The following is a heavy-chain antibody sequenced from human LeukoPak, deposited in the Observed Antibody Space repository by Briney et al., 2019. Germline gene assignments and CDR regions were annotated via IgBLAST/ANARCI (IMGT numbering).Heavy chain of an antibody. D-gene: IGHD3-3*01. CDR2: ISGSGGST. J-gene: IGHJ5*02. Sequence: PGGSLRLSCAASGFTFSSYAMSWVLQAPGKGLEWVSAISGSGGSTYYADSVKGRFTISRDNSKNTLYLQMNSLRAEDTAVYYCAKVGGITILVWIPGWFDPWGQGTLVTVSS. CDR3: AKVGGITILVWIPGWFDP. CDR1: GFTFSSYA. V-gene: IGHV3-23*01.